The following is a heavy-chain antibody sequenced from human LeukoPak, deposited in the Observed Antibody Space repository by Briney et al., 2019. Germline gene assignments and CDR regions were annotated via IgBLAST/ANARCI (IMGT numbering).Heavy chain of an antibody. J-gene: IGHJ4*02. CDR1: GFTFRSYW. D-gene: IGHD1-26*01. CDR2: IKEDESAK. Sequence: GGSLRLSCAASGFTFRSYWMAWVRQAPGKGLEWVANIKEDESAKHQADSVKGRFTVSRDNAQNSVYLQMSSLRGEDTAVYYCARDVGGSLDYWGQGTLVTVSS. CDR3: ARDVGGSLDY. V-gene: IGHV3-7*01.